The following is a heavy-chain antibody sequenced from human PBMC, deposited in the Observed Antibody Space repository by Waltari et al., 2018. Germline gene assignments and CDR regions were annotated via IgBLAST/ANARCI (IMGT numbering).Heavy chain of an antibody. CDR3: ARYCSSTSCSEYYFDY. CDR2: LNHSGST. V-gene: IGHV4-34*01. D-gene: IGHD2-2*01. Sequence: QVQLQQWGSGMLQPSETRSFTCAVYGGSFSGYYWTWIRQPPGKGLEWIGELNHSGSTNNNPSLKSRVTISVDTSKNQFSLKLSSVTAADTAVYYCARYCSSTSCSEYYFDYWGQGTLVTVSS. CDR1: GGSFSGYY. J-gene: IGHJ4*02.